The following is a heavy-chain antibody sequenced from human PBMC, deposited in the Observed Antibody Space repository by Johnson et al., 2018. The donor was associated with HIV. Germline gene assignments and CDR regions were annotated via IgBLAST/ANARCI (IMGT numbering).Heavy chain of an antibody. J-gene: IGHJ3*02. Sequence: MQLVESGGGLVKPGGSLRLSCAASGFTFSSYAMHWVRQAPGKGLEWVAVISYDGSNKYYADSVKGRFAISRDNVKNTLYLQMNSLRAEDTAVYYCAREQELIGERAFDIWGQGTMVTVSS. V-gene: IGHV3-30*09. CDR3: AREQELIGERAFDI. CDR1: GFTFSSYA. D-gene: IGHD6-13*01. CDR2: ISYDGSNK.